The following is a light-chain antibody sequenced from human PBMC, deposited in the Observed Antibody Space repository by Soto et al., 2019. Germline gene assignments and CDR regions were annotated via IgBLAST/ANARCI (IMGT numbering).Light chain of an antibody. Sequence: EIVLTQSPGPLSLSPGERATLSCRASQSVRSNFLAWYQQKPGQAPRLLIYGASNRATGIPDRFSGSGSGTDFTLTISRLEPEDFAGYYCHPYGSSGTFGQATRMEIK. CDR1: QSVRSNF. CDR3: HPYGSSGT. CDR2: GAS. J-gene: IGKJ1*01. V-gene: IGKV3-20*01.